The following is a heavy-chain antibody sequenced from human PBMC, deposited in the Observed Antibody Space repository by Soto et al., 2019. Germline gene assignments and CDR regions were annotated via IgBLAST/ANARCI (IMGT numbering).Heavy chain of an antibody. Sequence: EVQLVESGGGLVKPGGSLRLSCAASGLTFSNAWMNWVRQAPGKGLEWVGRIKSKTDGGTTDYGAPVKGRFTISRDDSDNTLYLEMNSLKTEDTAVYYCTADRAAMPTITLAYWGQGSLVTVSS. D-gene: IGHD3-16*01. CDR2: IKSKTDGGTT. J-gene: IGHJ4*02. V-gene: IGHV3-15*07. CDR3: TADRAAMPTITLAY. CDR1: GLTFSNAW.